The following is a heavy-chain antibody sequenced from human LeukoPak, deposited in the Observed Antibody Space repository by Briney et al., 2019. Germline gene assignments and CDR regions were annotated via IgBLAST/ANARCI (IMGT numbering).Heavy chain of an antibody. J-gene: IGHJ6*03. V-gene: IGHV3-43*01. CDR3: AKEGGNAGYYYYYMDV. CDR2: ISWDGGST. CDR1: GFTFDDYT. D-gene: IGHD4-23*01. Sequence: GGSLRLSCAASGFTFDDYTMHWVRQAPGKGLKWVSLISWDGGSTYYADSVKGRFTISRDNSKNSLYLQMNSLRTEDTALYYCAKEGGNAGYYYYYMDVWGKGTTVTVSS.